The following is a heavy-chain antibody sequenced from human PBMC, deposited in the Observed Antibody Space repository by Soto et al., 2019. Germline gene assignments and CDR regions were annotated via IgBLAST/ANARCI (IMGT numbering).Heavy chain of an antibody. D-gene: IGHD5-18*01. CDR2: ISSTTNYI. CDR1: GFTFTRYS. J-gene: IGHJ4*02. V-gene: IGHV3-21*01. CDR3: ARVDTAMVTLH. Sequence: GGSLRLSCAASGFTFTRYSMNWVRQAPGKGLEWVSSISSTTNYIYYADSVKGRFTISRDNAKNSLYLQMNSLRAEDTAVYYCARVDTAMVTLHWGQGTLVTVSS.